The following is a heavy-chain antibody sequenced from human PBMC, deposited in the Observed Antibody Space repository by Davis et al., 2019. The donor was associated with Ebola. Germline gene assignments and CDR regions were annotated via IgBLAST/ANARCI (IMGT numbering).Heavy chain of an antibody. J-gene: IGHJ1*01. CDR3: SREYRRDTMIRGPIGY. CDR2: INPNGGHT. CDR1: GYTFTGYY. V-gene: IGHV1-46*01. Sequence: AASAKVSCKASGYTFTGYYIHWVRQAPGQGLEWMGIINPNGGHTTYAQKFQGRLSMTRDTSTSTVYMDLSSLRSEDTAIYYCSREYRRDTMIRGPIGYWGQGTLVTVSS. D-gene: IGHD3-10*01.